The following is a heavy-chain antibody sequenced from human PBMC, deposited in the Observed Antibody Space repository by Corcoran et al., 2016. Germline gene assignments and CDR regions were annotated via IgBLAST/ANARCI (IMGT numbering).Heavy chain of an antibody. CDR1: GGSISSGGHY. J-gene: IGHJ4*02. CDR2: MYYSGST. D-gene: IGHD5-18*01. Sequence: QVQLQESGPGLVKPSQTLSLTCIVSGGSISSGGHYWSWIRPYPGKGLEWIAYMYYSGSTYYNPSLKSRVTISVDTSKNQFSLKLTSVTAADTAVYYCARASTAVAPYYFDHWGQGTLVTVSS. V-gene: IGHV4-31*03. CDR3: ARASTAVAPYYFDH.